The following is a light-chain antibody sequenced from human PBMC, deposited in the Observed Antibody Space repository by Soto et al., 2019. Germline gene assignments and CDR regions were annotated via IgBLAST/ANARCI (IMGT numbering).Light chain of an antibody. CDR3: QQYKRYSLT. CDR1: QSINNW. Sequence: DIQMTQSPSTLSASVGDRVTITCRASQSINNWLPWYQQKPGKAPKLLIYDGFSLESGVPLRFSGSGFGTEFTLTISSLQPDDSATYYCQQYKRYSLTFGGGTKVEIK. J-gene: IGKJ4*01. CDR2: DGF. V-gene: IGKV1-5*01.